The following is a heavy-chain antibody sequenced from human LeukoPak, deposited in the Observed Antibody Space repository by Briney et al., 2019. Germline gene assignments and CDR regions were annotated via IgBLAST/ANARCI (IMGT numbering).Heavy chain of an antibody. CDR3: ARGAFYDGSGSPLGT. CDR1: GGTFSSYA. J-gene: IGHJ5*02. CDR2: IIPIFGTA. D-gene: IGHD3-22*01. Sequence: SVKVFCKASGGTFSSYAISWVRQAPGQGLEWLGGIIPIFGTANYASKFQGRVTITTDESTSTASMELSSLRSEDTDAYYCARGAFYDGSGSPLGTWGQGTLVTVSS. V-gene: IGHV1-69*05.